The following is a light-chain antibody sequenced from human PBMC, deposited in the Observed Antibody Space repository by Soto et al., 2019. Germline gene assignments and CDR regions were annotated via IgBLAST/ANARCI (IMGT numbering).Light chain of an antibody. CDR1: SSDVGGYNY. V-gene: IGLV2-14*01. Sequence: QSVLNQPASGSGSPGQSITISCIGTSSDVGGYNYVSWYQQHPGKAPKLMTYEVSNRPSGVSNRFSGSNSGNTACLTISGLQADDEDYYYCSSYTSSSTSYVFGTATKLTV. CDR3: SSYTSSSTSYV. J-gene: IGLJ1*01. CDR2: EVS.